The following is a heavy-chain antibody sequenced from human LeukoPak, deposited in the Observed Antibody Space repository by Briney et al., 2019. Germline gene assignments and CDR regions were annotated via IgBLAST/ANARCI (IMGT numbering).Heavy chain of an antibody. CDR3: AKDMRRGIAVAGLDY. CDR2: ISWNSGSI. CDR1: GFTFDDYA. J-gene: IGHJ4*02. D-gene: IGHD6-19*01. V-gene: IGHV3-9*01. Sequence: PGRSLRLSCAASGFTFDDYAMHWVRQAPGKGLEWVSGISWNSGSIGNADSVKGRFTISRDNAKNSLYLQMNSLRAEDTALYYCAKDMRRGIAVAGLDYWGQGTLVTVSS.